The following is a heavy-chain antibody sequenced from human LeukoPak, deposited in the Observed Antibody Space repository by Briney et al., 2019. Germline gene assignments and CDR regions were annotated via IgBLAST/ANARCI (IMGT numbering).Heavy chain of an antibody. Sequence: GGSLRLSCAASGFTFSSYGMHWVRQAPGKGLEWVAFIRYDGSNKYYADSVKGRFTIYRDNSTNTLYLQMNSLRAEDTAVYYCAKFGVVIMGVNWFDPWGQGTLVTVSS. J-gene: IGHJ5*02. CDR2: IRYDGSNK. V-gene: IGHV3-30*02. CDR3: AKFGVVIMGVNWFDP. CDR1: GFTFSSYG. D-gene: IGHD3-3*01.